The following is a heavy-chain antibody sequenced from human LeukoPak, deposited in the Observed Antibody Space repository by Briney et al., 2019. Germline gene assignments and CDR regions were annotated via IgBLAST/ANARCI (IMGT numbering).Heavy chain of an antibody. V-gene: IGHV1-2*02. Sequence: ASVKVSCKASGYTFSGYYMHWVRQAPGQGLEWMGWINPNSGGTNYAQKFQGRVTMTRDTSISTAYMELSRLRSDDTAVYYCARDVGYCSGGSCYSGEIWFGPWGQGTLVTVSS. J-gene: IGHJ5*02. CDR1: GYTFSGYY. CDR3: ARDVGYCSGGSCYSGEIWFGP. CDR2: INPNSGGT. D-gene: IGHD2-15*01.